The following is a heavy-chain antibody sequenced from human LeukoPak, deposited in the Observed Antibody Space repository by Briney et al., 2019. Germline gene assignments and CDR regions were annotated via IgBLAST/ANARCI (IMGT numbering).Heavy chain of an antibody. Sequence: TLSLTCAVYGGSFSGYYWSWIRQPPGKGLEWLALIYWDDDKRYSPSLKTRLTISKDTSKNQVVLTMTNMDPVDTATYYCARFTYYYDSSALSDAFDVWGQGTMVTVSS. D-gene: IGHD3-22*01. CDR2: IYWDDDK. CDR1: GGSFSGYY. J-gene: IGHJ3*01. CDR3: ARFTYYYDSSALSDAFDV. V-gene: IGHV2-70*01.